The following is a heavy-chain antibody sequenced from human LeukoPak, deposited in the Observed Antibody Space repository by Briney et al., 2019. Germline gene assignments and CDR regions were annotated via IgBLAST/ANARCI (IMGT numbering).Heavy chain of an antibody. V-gene: IGHV3-11*01. CDR3: ARFIAVAGTLYYYYGMDV. Sequence: RGAPLRLSCASSGFIFSDYYMSWPRQAPGKGLEGVSYFSSNCSIIYYADSVKGRCTISRDNTQNSLYLQMNSARAEDTAVYYCARFIAVAGTLYYYYGMDVWGQGTTVTVSS. CDR2: FSSNCSII. CDR1: GFIFSDYY. D-gene: IGHD6-19*01. J-gene: IGHJ6*02.